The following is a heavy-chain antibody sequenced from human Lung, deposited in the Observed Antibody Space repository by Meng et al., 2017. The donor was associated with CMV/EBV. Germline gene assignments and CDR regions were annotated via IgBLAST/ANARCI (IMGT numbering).Heavy chain of an antibody. D-gene: IGHD3-10*01. CDR2: INTDANER. J-gene: IGHJ4*02. CDR3: ARDRDWELFDY. V-gene: IGHV3-74*03. Sequence: DGQLVESGGGLVQAGGSLRFSCAVSGFTFSDYNIHWVRQAPGKGLVWVSRINTDANERTYEDSVKGRFSITRDNAKNTVFLQMNSLRAEDTAIYYCARDRDWELFDYWGQGILVTVSS. CDR1: GFTFSDYN.